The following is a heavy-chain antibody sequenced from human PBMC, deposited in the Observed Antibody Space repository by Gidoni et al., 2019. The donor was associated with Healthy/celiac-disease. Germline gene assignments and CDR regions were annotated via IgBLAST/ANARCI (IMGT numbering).Heavy chain of an antibody. D-gene: IGHD3-10*01. Sequence: QVQLVESGGGVVQPGRSLRLSCAASGFTFSSYAMHWVRQAPGKGLEWVAVISYDGSNKYYADSVKGRFTISRDNSKNTLYLQMNSLRAEDTAVYYCARGGLWFGELPLDYWGQGTLVTVSS. J-gene: IGHJ4*02. CDR2: ISYDGSNK. CDR1: GFTFSSYA. CDR3: ARGGLWFGELPLDY. V-gene: IGHV3-30-3*01.